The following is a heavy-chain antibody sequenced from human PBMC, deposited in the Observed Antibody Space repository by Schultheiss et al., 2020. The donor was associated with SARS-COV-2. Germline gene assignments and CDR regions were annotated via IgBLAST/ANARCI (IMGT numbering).Heavy chain of an antibody. CDR3: ARAPGTAPYYYYMDV. D-gene: IGHD1-14*01. J-gene: IGHJ6*03. V-gene: IGHV4-4*07. CDR1: GGSISSYY. Sequence: SETLSLTCTVSGGSISSYYWSWIRQPAGKGLEWIGRIYTSGSTNYNPSLKSLVTMSVDTSKNQFSLKLSSVTAADTAVYYCARAPGTAPYYYYMDVWGKGTTVTVSS. CDR2: IYTSGST.